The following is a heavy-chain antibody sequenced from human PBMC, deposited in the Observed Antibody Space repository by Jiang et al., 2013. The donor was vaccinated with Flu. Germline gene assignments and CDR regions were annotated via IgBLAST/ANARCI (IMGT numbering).Heavy chain of an antibody. V-gene: IGHV3-48*01. J-gene: IGHJ6*02. Sequence: SSTIDYADTVKGRFTISRDNAKNSLYLQMSSLRGEDTAVYYCARDGNYNSGSSDRPFYEDYYGMDVWGQGTTVTVSS. CDR3: ARDGNYNSGSSDRPFYEDYYGMDV. CDR2: SSTI. D-gene: IGHD3-10*01.